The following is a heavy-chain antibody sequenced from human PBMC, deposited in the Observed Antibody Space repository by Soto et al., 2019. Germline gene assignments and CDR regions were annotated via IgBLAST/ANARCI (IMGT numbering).Heavy chain of an antibody. V-gene: IGHV3-9*01. Sequence: GGSLRLSCAASGFTFDDYAMHWVRQAPGKGLEWVSGISWNSGSIGYADSVKGRFTISRDNAKNSLYLQMNSLRAEDTALYYCAKSPQNTEIENYGDYSYYFDYWGQGTLVTVSS. CDR2: ISWNSGSI. CDR3: AKSPQNTEIENYGDYSYYFDY. J-gene: IGHJ4*02. CDR1: GFTFDDYA. D-gene: IGHD4-17*01.